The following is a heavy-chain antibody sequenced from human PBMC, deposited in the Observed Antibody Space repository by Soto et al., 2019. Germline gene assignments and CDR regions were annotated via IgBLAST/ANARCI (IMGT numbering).Heavy chain of an antibody. CDR3: AKDMGSGYGYYDAFDI. J-gene: IGHJ3*02. Sequence: SLRLSCAASGFTFDDYAMHWVRHAPGKGLEWVSGISWNSGSIGYADSVKGRFTISRGNAKNSLYLQMNSLRAEDTALYYCAKDMGSGYGYYDAFDIWGQGTTVTVSS. CDR2: ISWNSGSI. CDR1: GFTFDDYA. D-gene: IGHD3-10*01. V-gene: IGHV3-9*01.